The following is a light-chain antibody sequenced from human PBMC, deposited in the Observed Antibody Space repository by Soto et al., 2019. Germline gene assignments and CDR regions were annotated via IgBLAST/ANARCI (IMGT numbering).Light chain of an antibody. CDR1: SSNIGSNY. Sequence: QSVLTQPPSASGTPGQRVTISCSGSSSNIGSNYVFWYKHLPGTAPKHLIYRNNQRPSGVPDRFSGSKSGTSASLAISGLRSEDETDYYCAAWDDSVSSVVFGGGTKLTVL. CDR3: AAWDDSVSSVV. V-gene: IGLV1-47*01. CDR2: RNN. J-gene: IGLJ2*01.